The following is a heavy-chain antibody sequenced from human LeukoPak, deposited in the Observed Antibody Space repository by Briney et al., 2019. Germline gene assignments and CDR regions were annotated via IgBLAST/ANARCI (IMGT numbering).Heavy chain of an antibody. CDR2: INPNSGGT. CDR1: EYTFTGYY. D-gene: IGHD1-26*01. CDR3: ARAPPGWEPYNMDV. V-gene: IGHV1-2*02. Sequence: ASVKVSCKASEYTFTGYYIHWVRQAPGQGLEWMGWINPNSGGTKYAQKFQGRVTMTRDTSITTTYMELSSLISDDTAMYYCARAPPGWEPYNMDVWGKGTTVTVSS. J-gene: IGHJ6*03.